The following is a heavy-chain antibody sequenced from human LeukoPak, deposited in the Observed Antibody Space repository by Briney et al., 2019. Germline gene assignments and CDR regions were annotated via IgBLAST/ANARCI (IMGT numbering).Heavy chain of an antibody. CDR2: ISGSGGST. D-gene: IGHD1-26*01. Sequence: PGGSLRLSCAASGFTFSSYAMSWFRQAPGKGLEWVSTISGSGGSTYYADSVKGRFTISRDTSKNTLFLQMSSLRAEDTAVYYCAKANSGSYYFGIDYWGQGTLVTVSS. CDR3: AKANSGSYYFGIDY. V-gene: IGHV3-23*01. J-gene: IGHJ4*02. CDR1: GFTFSSYA.